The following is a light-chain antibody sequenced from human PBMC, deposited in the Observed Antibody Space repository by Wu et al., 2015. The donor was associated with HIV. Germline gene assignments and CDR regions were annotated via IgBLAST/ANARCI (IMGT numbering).Light chain of an antibody. Sequence: SIGDRVTITLTGRVRAFSNYLVWYQQKPGKVPRVLIYSASTLQSGVPSRFSGSGYGTDFTLTISSLQPEDVATYYCQKNNVAPWTFGQGTKVEIK. V-gene: IGKV1-27*01. CDR1: RAFSNY. CDR2: SAS. CDR3: QKNNVAPWT. J-gene: IGKJ1*01.